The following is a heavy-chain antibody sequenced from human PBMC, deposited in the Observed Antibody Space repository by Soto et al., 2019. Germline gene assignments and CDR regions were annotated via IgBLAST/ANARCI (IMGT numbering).Heavy chain of an antibody. CDR3: ATLTAVTQPTPYWYFDL. D-gene: IGHD4-17*01. Sequence: EVQLLESGGGLVQPGGSLRLSCADSGFTFSSYAMSWVRQAPGKGLEWVSAISGSGGSTYYADSVKGRFTISRDNSKNTLYLQMNSLRAEDTAVYYCATLTAVTQPTPYWYFDLWGRGTLVTVSS. CDR1: GFTFSSYA. J-gene: IGHJ2*01. V-gene: IGHV3-23*01. CDR2: ISGSGGST.